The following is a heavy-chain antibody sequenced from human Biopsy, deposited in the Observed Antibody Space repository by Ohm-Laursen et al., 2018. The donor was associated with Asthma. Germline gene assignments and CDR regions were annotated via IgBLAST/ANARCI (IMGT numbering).Heavy chain of an antibody. V-gene: IGHV3-7*01. CDR1: GFTFDDYW. CDR3: ARTFHFWSPYHAEHYQL. Sequence: SLRLSCAASGFTFDDYWMSWVRQVPGKGLEWVANIKHDGTEKNHVDSLKGRFTISRDNAKNSLYLQMNSLRAEDTAVYHCARTFHFWSPYHAEHYQLWGQGTLVTVPS. D-gene: IGHD3-3*02. CDR2: IKHDGTEK. J-gene: IGHJ1*01.